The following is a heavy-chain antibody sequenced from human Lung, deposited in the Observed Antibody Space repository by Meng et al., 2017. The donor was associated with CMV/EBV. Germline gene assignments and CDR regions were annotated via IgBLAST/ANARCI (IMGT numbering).Heavy chain of an antibody. D-gene: IGHD6-19*01. J-gene: IGHJ4*02. CDR1: GGSISSYY. CDR2: IYTSGTT. CDR3: ARAEADTGNFDY. Sequence: QGQLQASGPGLVKPSETLSLTCIVSGGSISSYYWSWIRQSAGKGLEWIGRIYTSGTTIYNPSLKSRLTLSLDTSKNQFSLKLNSVTAADTAVYYCARAEADTGNFDYWGQGTLVTVSS. V-gene: IGHV4-4*07.